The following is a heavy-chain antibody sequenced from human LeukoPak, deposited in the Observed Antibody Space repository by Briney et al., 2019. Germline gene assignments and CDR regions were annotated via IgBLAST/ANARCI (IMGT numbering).Heavy chain of an antibody. D-gene: IGHD3-22*01. CDR3: ARSDCYDSSGYCEIPPEYFQQ. CDR2: IYPGDSGT. V-gene: IGHV5-51*01. J-gene: IGHJ1*01. Sequence: GESLKISCKGSGYSFTSYWFGWVRQMPGKGLEWMGIIYPGDSGTRYSPSFQGQVTISADKSISTAYLQWSSLKASDTAMYYCARSDCYDSSGYCEIPPEYFQQWRQGTVVTVSS. CDR1: GYSFTSYW.